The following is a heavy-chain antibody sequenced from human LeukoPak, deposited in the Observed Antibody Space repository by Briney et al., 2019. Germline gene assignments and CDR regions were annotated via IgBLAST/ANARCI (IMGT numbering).Heavy chain of an antibody. CDR1: RGTFSSSA. V-gene: IGHV1-69*13. Sequence: ASVKVSCKASRGTFSSSAISWVRQAPGQGLEWMGGIIPIFGTPNYAQKFQGRVTITADESTSTAYMELSSLRSEDTAVYYCARAIRKYSIDYWGQGTLVTVSS. CDR2: IIPIFGTP. D-gene: IGHD5-18*01. CDR3: ARAIRKYSIDY. J-gene: IGHJ4*02.